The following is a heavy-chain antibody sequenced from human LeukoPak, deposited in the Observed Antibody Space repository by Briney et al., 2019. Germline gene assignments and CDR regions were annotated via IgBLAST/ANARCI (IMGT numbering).Heavy chain of an antibody. CDR1: GFTFGSYA. J-gene: IGHJ4*02. V-gene: IGHV3-23*01. Sequence: GGSLRLSCAASGFTFGSYAMSWVSQTPGKSLEWVSIITNGGVTTYYADSVRGRFTISRDNSKNMLYLQMNSLRAEDTAVYYCVKLSSGSGSKFGFDSWGQGTLVTVSS. CDR2: ITNGGVTT. CDR3: VKLSSGSGSKFGFDS. D-gene: IGHD6-19*01.